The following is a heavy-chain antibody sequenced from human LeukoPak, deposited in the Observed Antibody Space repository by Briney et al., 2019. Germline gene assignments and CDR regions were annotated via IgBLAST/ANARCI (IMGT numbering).Heavy chain of an antibody. V-gene: IGHV3-7*04. Sequence: GSLRLSCAASGFTFGSYWMTWVRQAPGKGPEWVANIKQDGSEKYYVDSVKGRFTISRDNAKNSLYLQMNSLRAEDTAVYYCARGRTWIQLTSIQGGGQGTLVTVSS. CDR3: ARGRTWIQLTSIQG. CDR2: IKQDGSEK. CDR1: GFTFGSYW. D-gene: IGHD5-18*01. J-gene: IGHJ4*02.